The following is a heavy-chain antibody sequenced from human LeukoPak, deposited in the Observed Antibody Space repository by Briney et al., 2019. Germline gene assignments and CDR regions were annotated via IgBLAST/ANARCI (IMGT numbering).Heavy chain of an antibody. CDR2: ISRDSNII. Sequence: GRSLRLSCAASGFTFDDYAMHWVRQAPGKGLEWVSGISRDSNIIVYGDPVKGRLTISRDNAENSLYMQMNSLRAEDTGVYYCVRDFLGESGAGGYWGQGTLVTVSS. CDR1: GFTFDDYA. CDR3: VRDFLGESGAGGY. D-gene: IGHD3-10*01. J-gene: IGHJ4*02. V-gene: IGHV3-9*01.